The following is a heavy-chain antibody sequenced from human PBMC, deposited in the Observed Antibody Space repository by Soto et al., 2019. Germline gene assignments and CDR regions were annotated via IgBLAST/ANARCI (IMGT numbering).Heavy chain of an antibody. D-gene: IGHD2-15*01. V-gene: IGHV1-69*01. CDR1: GGTFSSYA. J-gene: IGHJ6*01. Sequence: QVQLVQSGAEVKKPGSSVKVSCKAPGGTFSSYAISWVRQAPGQGLEWMGGIIPIFGTAKYAQKFQGRVTITADESTSTGYVELSSLRPEDTAVYYCARSQGGSSSLDIYYYSYYGMDVWGQGTKVTVSS. CDR3: ARSQGGSSSLDIYYYSYYGMDV. CDR2: IIPIFGTA.